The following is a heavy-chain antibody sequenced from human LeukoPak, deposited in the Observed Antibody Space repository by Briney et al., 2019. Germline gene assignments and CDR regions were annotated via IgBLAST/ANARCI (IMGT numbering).Heavy chain of an antibody. J-gene: IGHJ4*02. D-gene: IGHD3-9*01. Sequence: ASVKVSCKASGYTFTSYDINWVRQATGQGLEWMGWMNPNSGNTGYAQKIQGRVTMTRDTSISTVYMELSSLRSEDTAVYYCARDWAYYDTLTGYHIYHFDNWGQGTLVTVSS. CDR1: GYTFTSYD. CDR2: MNPNSGNT. V-gene: IGHV1-8*01. CDR3: ARDWAYYDTLTGYHIYHFDN.